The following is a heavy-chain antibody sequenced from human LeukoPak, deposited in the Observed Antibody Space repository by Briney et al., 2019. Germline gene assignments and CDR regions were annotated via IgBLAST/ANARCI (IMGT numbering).Heavy chain of an antibody. J-gene: IGHJ4*02. Sequence: PGGSLRLSCAASGFTFSSYAMSWVRQAPGKGLEWVSAISGSGGSTYYADSVKGRFTISRDNSKSTLYLQMNSLGAEDTAVYYCAKDYDILTGYYFGQVDYWGQGTLVTVSS. CDR3: AKDYDILTGYYFGQVDY. CDR2: ISGSGGST. D-gene: IGHD3-9*01. CDR1: GFTFSSYA. V-gene: IGHV3-23*01.